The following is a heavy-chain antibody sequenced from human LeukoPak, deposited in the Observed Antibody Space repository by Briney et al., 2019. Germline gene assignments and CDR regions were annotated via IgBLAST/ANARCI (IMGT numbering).Heavy chain of an antibody. CDR1: GGSISSGSYY. J-gene: IGHJ5*02. Sequence: SETLSLTCAVSGGSISSGSYYWSWIRQPAGKGLEWIGRIYTSGSTNYNPSLKSRVTMSVDTSKNQFSLKLSSVTAADTAVYYCARDLKGIAAAGTGNWFDPWGQGTLVTVSS. D-gene: IGHD6-13*01. V-gene: IGHV4-61*02. CDR2: IYTSGST. CDR3: ARDLKGIAAAGTGNWFDP.